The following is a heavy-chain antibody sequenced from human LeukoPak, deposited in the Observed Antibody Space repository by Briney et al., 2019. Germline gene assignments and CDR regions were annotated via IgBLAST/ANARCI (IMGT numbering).Heavy chain of an antibody. V-gene: IGHV3-74*01. CDR2: INGDASST. D-gene: IGHD5-18*01. CDR3: ARARGNTYGYFEY. J-gene: IGHJ4*02. CDR1: GLTLSGYW. Sequence: GGSLRLSCAASGLTLSGYWMHWVRQAPGKGRVWVSRINGDASSTSYADSVKGQFTISRDNAKSTLYLQMNSLRVEDTAVYYCARARGNTYGYFEYWGQGTLVTVSS.